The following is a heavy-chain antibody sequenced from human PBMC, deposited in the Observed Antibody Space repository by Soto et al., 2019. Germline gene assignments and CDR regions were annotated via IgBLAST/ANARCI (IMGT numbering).Heavy chain of an antibody. CDR2: ISFAGTNT. V-gene: IGHV3-30-3*01. J-gene: IGHJ3*01. CDR1: GFSFSSYA. CDR3: AREKRNGDSPRGSFDV. Sequence: LRLSCAASGFSFSSYAMHWVRQAPGKGLEWVAVISFAGTNTHYADSVKDRFTISRDNSKNTVYLHMVSLRPEDTSVYSCAREKRNGDSPRGSFDVWGQGKMVTVSS. D-gene: IGHD7-27*01.